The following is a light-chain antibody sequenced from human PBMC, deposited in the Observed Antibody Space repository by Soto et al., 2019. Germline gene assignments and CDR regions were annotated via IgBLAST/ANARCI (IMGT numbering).Light chain of an antibody. CDR3: QQYKEWPPLT. Sequence: EIVMTQSPATLSVSPGETATLSCRASQSVAFHLAWYQQKPGQGPRLLIYGAFTRATGIPARFSGRGSGTEFTLTIGSLQSEDFAVYYCQQYKEWPPLTFGGGTKVEIK. CDR2: GAF. CDR1: QSVAFH. J-gene: IGKJ4*01. V-gene: IGKV3-15*01.